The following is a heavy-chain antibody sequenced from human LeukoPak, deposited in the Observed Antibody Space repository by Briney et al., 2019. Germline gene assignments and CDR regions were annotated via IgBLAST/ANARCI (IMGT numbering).Heavy chain of an antibody. CDR3: ASDGGDFPNKNLAY. CDR1: AFTYSRHS. CDR2: ISSDSTYI. V-gene: IGHV3-21*01. J-gene: IGHJ4*02. Sequence: RAGGSLRLSCAASAFTYSRHSMNRVRQAPGKGLEWVSSISSDSTYIHYADSLKGRFTISRDNAQSALYLQMDSLRAEEPAVYYCASDGGDFPNKNLAYWGQGNPVTVSS. D-gene: IGHD4-17*01.